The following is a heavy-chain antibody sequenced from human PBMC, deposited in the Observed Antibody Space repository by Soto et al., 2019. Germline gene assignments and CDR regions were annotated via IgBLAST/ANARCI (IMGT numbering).Heavy chain of an antibody. D-gene: IGHD3-9*01. CDR1: GFNFRDYY. Sequence: GGSLRLSCAASGFNFRDYYMSWIRQAPGKGLEWISYISSGSSTIYYADSVKGRFTISSDNAKNSLYLQMNSLRAEDTAVYYCAGGSRYSGAYWGQGALVTVSS. V-gene: IGHV3-11*01. J-gene: IGHJ4*02. CDR2: ISSGSSTI. CDR3: AGGSRYSGAY.